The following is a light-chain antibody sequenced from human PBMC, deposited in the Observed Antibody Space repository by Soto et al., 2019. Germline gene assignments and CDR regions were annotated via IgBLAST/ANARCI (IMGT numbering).Light chain of an antibody. Sequence: DIVMTQSPDSLAVSLGERVTINCKSSQSVLYSSDNKNYLAWYQQKPGQSPKLLFYWASTRESGVPARFSGSGSGTDFSLTISSLQAEDVAVYFCQQYYKTPLTFGGGTKVEIK. V-gene: IGKV4-1*01. CDR3: QQYYKTPLT. CDR1: QSVLYSSDNKNY. J-gene: IGKJ4*01. CDR2: WAS.